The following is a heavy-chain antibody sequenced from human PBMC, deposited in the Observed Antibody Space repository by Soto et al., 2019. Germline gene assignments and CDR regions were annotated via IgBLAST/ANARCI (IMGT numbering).Heavy chain of an antibody. CDR1: GGSISSYY. Sequence: SETLSLTCTVPGGSISSYYWIWIRQPPGKGLEWSGYIYYSGSTNYNPSLKSRVTISVDTSKNQFSLKLSSVTAADTAVYYCARHLHTMVRGVKRPYYYYMDVWGKGTTVT. CDR3: ARHLHTMVRGVKRPYYYYMDV. CDR2: IYYSGST. D-gene: IGHD3-10*01. J-gene: IGHJ6*03. V-gene: IGHV4-59*08.